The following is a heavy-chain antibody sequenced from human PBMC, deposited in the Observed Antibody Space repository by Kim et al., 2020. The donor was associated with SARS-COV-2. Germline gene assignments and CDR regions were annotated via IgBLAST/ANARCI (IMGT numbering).Heavy chain of an antibody. Sequence: GGSLRLSCAASGFTFSSYDMHWVRQATGKGLEWVSAIGTAGDPYYPGSVKGRFTISRENAKNSLYLQMNSLRAGDTAVYYCARDPHKYPMVRGVIIIPSEKGYYYGMDVWGQGTTVTVSS. V-gene: IGHV3-13*05. CDR2: IGTAGDP. J-gene: IGHJ6*02. CDR1: GFTFSSYD. CDR3: ARDPHKYPMVRGVIIIPSEKGYYYGMDV. D-gene: IGHD3-10*01.